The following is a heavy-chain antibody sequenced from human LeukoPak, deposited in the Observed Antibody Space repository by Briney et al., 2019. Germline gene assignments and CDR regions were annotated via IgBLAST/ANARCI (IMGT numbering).Heavy chain of an antibody. D-gene: IGHD6-19*01. Sequence: GGSLRLSCAASGFTFDDYAMHWVRQAPGKGLEWVSGISWNSGSIGYADSVKGRFTISRDNAKNSLYLQMNSLRAEDTALYYCAKELVAVAGFDYWGQGTLVTVSS. V-gene: IGHV3-9*01. CDR1: GFTFDDYA. CDR2: ISWNSGSI. CDR3: AKELVAVAGFDY. J-gene: IGHJ4*02.